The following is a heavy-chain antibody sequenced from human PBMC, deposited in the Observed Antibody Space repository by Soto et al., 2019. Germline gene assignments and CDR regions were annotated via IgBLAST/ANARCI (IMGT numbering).Heavy chain of an antibody. V-gene: IGHV4-39*01. CDR1: GGSISSSSYY. J-gene: IGHJ4*02. Sequence: SETLSLTCTVSGGSISSSSYYWGWIRQPPGKGLEWIGSIYYSGSTYYNPSLKSRVTISVDTSKNQFSLKLSSVTAADTAVYYCASTGRYFDWSFDYWGQGTLVTVSS. CDR3: ASTGRYFDWSFDY. CDR2: IYYSGST. D-gene: IGHD3-9*01.